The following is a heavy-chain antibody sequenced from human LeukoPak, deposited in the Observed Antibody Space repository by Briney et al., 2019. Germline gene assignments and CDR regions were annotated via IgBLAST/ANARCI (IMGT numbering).Heavy chain of an antibody. Sequence: PGGSLRLSCAASGFTFSSYEMNWVCQAPGKGLEWVSYISSSGSTIYYADSVKGRFTISRDNAKNSLYLQMNSLRAEDTAVYYCARAPPYYYGSGSYPLDYWGQGTLVTVSS. CDR1: GFTFSSYE. CDR2: ISSSGSTI. V-gene: IGHV3-48*03. D-gene: IGHD3-10*01. J-gene: IGHJ4*02. CDR3: ARAPPYYYGSGSYPLDY.